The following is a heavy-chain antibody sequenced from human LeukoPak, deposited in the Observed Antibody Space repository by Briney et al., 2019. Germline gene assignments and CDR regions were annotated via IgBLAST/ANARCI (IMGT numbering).Heavy chain of an antibody. V-gene: IGHV3-30-3*01. CDR3: SGRVSCSGGSCYRVLNYFDY. CDR2: ISYDGSNK. Sequence: GSLRLSCAASGFTFSSYAMHWVRQAPGKGLEWVAVISYDGSNKYYADSVKGRFTISRDNSKNTLYLQMNSLRAEDTAVYYCSGRVSCSGGSCYRVLNYFDYWGQGTLVTVSS. J-gene: IGHJ4*02. CDR1: GFTFSSYA. D-gene: IGHD2-15*01.